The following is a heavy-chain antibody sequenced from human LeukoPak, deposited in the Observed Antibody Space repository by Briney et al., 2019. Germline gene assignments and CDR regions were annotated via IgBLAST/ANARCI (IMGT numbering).Heavy chain of an antibody. J-gene: IGHJ4*02. CDR1: GFTFGDYA. CDR2: IRSKAYGGTT. D-gene: IGHD6-19*01. V-gene: IGHV3-49*03. CDR3: TRERRGYSSGWSPRFFDY. Sequence: GGSLRLSCTASGFTFGDYAMSWFRQAPGKGLEWVGFIRSKAYGGTTEYAASVKGRFTISRDDSKSIAYLQMNSLNTEDTAVYYCTRERRGYSSGWSPRFFDYWGQGTLVTVSS.